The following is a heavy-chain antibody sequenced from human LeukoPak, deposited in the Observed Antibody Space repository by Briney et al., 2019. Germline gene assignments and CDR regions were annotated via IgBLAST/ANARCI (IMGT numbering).Heavy chain of an antibody. Sequence: GGSLRLSCAASGFTFTSYSMSWVRQAPGKGLEWVSGTSDRGDYTYYADSVKGRFTISRDSSKNTLYLQMNSLRAEDTAVYYCARDPDRFPFNYFDYWGQGTLVTVSS. J-gene: IGHJ4*02. CDR1: GFTFTSYS. CDR2: TSDRGDYT. V-gene: IGHV3-23*01. CDR3: ARDPDRFPFNYFDY. D-gene: IGHD3-3*01.